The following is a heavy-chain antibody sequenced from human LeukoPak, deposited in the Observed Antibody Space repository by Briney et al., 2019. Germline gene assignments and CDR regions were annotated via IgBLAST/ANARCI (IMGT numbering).Heavy chain of an antibody. CDR1: GYSFTSYW. D-gene: IGHD6-13*01. CDR3: ARQYAGPYYYYYMDV. Sequence: GESLQISCQGSGYSFTSYWIGWVRPMPGKGLEWMGIIYPGDSDTRYSPSFQGQVTISADKSISTAYLQWSSLKASDTAMYYCARQYAGPYYYYYMDVWGKGTTVTVSS. CDR2: IYPGDSDT. J-gene: IGHJ6*03. V-gene: IGHV5-51*01.